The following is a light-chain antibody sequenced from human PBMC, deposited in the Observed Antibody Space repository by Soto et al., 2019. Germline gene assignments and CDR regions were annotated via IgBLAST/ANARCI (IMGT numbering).Light chain of an antibody. Sequence: DIQMTQSPSSLSASVGDRVTITCQASQDISNYLTWYQQKPGKAPKLLIYDTSNLETGVPSRFSGSGSGTEFTFTISSLQPEDIATYYCQQYDKLPTFGQGTKLEIK. V-gene: IGKV1-33*01. CDR3: QQYDKLPT. CDR1: QDISNY. CDR2: DTS. J-gene: IGKJ2*01.